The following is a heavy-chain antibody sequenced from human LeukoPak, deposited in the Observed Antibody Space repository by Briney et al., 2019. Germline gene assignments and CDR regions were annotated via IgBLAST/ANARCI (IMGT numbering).Heavy chain of an antibody. CDR1: GGSVSSSSYY. CDR3: AGHGGGNAVSFFDY. Sequence: SETLSLTCTVSGGSVSSSSYYWDWIRQPPGKGLEWIGTIYYSGSTYYSSSLKSRVTISVDTSKNRFSLKLSSVTAADTAVYYCAGHGGGNAVSFFDYWGQGTLVTVSS. J-gene: IGHJ4*02. V-gene: IGHV4-39*01. D-gene: IGHD4-23*01. CDR2: IYYSGST.